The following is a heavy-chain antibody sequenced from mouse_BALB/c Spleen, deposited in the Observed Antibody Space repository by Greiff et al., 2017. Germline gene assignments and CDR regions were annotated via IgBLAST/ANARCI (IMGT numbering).Heavy chain of an antibody. CDR2: IHYSGST. Sequence: EVQLQESGPDLVKPSQSLSLTCTVTGYSITSGYSWYLIRQFPGNKLEWMGYIHYSGSTNYNPSLKSRISITRDTSKNQFFLQLNSVTTEDTATYYCAKVPNCDRYYFDYWGQGTTLTVSA. J-gene: IGHJ2*01. D-gene: IGHD4-1*01. CDR1: GYSITSGYS. CDR3: AKVPNCDRYYFDY. V-gene: IGHV3-1*02.